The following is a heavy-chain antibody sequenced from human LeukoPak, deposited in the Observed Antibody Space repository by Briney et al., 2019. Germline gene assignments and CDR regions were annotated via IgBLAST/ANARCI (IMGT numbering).Heavy chain of an antibody. V-gene: IGHV7-4-1*02. J-gene: IGHJ4*02. Sequence: ASVTVSCKASGYTFTSYAMNWVRQAPGQGLEWMGWINTNTGNPTYAQGFTGRFVFSLDTSVSTAYLQISSLKAEDTAVYYCASDSSGYYLLLDYWGRGTLVTVSS. CDR3: ASDSSGYYLLLDY. D-gene: IGHD3-22*01. CDR1: GYTFTSYA. CDR2: INTNTGNP.